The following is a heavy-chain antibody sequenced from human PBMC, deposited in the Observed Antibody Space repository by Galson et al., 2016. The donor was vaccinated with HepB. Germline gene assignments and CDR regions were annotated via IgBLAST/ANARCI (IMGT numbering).Heavy chain of an antibody. V-gene: IGHV3-53*01. CDR2: IFSGGST. CDR1: GFTVSSTY. Sequence: SLRLSCAASGFTVSSTYMSWVRQAPGKGLEWISVIFSGGSTYYADSVKGRFTISRDNSKNTVYLEMNSLRAEDTAVYYCARVTSGAFDIWGQGTMVTVSS. J-gene: IGHJ3*02. D-gene: IGHD3-10*01. CDR3: ARVTSGAFDI.